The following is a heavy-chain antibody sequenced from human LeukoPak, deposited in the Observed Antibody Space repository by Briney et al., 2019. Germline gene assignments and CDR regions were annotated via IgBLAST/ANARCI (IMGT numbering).Heavy chain of an antibody. CDR1: GGSINNYY. V-gene: IGHV4-59*01. CDR2: IYYRGST. D-gene: IGHD2/OR15-2a*01. CDR3: ARSPISVIGDPKMTFDY. J-gene: IGHJ4*02. Sequence: SETLSLTCTVSGGSINNYYWSWIRQPPGKGLEWIGYIYYRGSTNYNPSLKSRVTFSVDTSKNQLSLKLNSVTAADTAVYYCARSPISVIGDPKMTFDYWGQGTLVTVSS.